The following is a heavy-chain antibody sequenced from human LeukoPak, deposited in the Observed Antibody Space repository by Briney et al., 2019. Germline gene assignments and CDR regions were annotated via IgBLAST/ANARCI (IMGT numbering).Heavy chain of an antibody. D-gene: IGHD6-6*01. V-gene: IGHV4-30-2*01. J-gene: IGHJ4*02. Sequence: SETLSLTCTVSGGSISSGGYYWSWIRQPPGKGLEWIGYIYHSGSTFYNPSLKSRVTISVDRSKNQFSLKLSSVTAADTAVYYCASIPSYYFDYWGQGTLVTVSS. CDR2: IYHSGST. CDR1: GGSISSGGYY. CDR3: ASIPSYYFDY.